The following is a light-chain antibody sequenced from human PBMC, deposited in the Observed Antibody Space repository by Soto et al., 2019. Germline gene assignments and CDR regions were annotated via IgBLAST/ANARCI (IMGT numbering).Light chain of an antibody. CDR1: QSVSRR. J-gene: IGKJ1*01. CDR2: GAS. Sequence: VLTRTQGTLSVSPGGRANISCWASQSVSRRLAWYQQRPGQSPRLLISGASMRASGVPVRFIGSGSGTDFTLTITRLEPEDFAVYYCQQYGSSGTFGQGTKVDIK. CDR3: QQYGSSGT. V-gene: IGKV3-20*01.